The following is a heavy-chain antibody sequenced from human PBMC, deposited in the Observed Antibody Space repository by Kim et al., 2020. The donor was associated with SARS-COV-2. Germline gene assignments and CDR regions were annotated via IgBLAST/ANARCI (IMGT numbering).Heavy chain of an antibody. CDR3: ARDGPIAAAGTKNRAYDY. V-gene: IGHV4-34*01. D-gene: IGHD6-13*01. J-gene: IGHJ4*01. Sequence: SETLSLTCAVYGGSFSGYYWSWIRQPPGKGLEWIGEINHSGSTNYNPSLKSRVTISVDTSKNQFSLKLSSVTAADTAVYYCARDGPIAAAGTKNRAYDY. CDR2: INHSGST. CDR1: GGSFSGYY.